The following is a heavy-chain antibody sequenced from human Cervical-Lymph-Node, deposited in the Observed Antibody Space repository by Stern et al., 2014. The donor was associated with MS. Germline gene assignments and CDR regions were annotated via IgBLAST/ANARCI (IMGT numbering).Heavy chain of an antibody. CDR2: ISYDGTSI. V-gene: IGHV3-30*04. Sequence: VQLVQSGGRVDQPGRSLRLSCAASGNAFSGYAMHWVRQAPGKGLEWVAFISYDGTSIYYTYSVRGRFTIARDNSKTTLYLQLSSLRPEDTAVYYCARQDQRLVTFDNWGQGTLVTVSS. J-gene: IGHJ4*02. CDR1: GNAFSGYA. D-gene: IGHD6-13*01. CDR3: ARQDQRLVTFDN.